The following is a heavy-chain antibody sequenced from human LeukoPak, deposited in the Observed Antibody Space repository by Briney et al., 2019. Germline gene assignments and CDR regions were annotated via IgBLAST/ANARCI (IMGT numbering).Heavy chain of an antibody. J-gene: IGHJ4*02. CDR3: AKDGSSSVGTFDY. Sequence: PGGSLRLSCVASGFTFSTYAMHWVRQAPGKGLEWVSLISGDGGSTYYADSVKGRFTISRDNSKNSLYLQMNSLRTEDTALYYCAKDGSSSVGTFDYWGQGTLVTVSS. D-gene: IGHD6-6*01. V-gene: IGHV3-43*02. CDR1: GFTFSTYA. CDR2: ISGDGGST.